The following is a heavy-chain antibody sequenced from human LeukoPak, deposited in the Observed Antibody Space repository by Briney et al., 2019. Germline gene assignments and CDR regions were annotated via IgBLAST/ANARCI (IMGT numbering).Heavy chain of an antibody. J-gene: IGHJ4*02. CDR1: GGSISSYY. V-gene: IGHV4-59*12. CDR2: IYYSGST. CDR3: ARGRATYDFWSGYLFDY. Sequence: SETLSLTCTVSGGSISSYYWSWIRQPPGKGLEWIGYIYYSGSTNYNPSLRSRVTISVDTSKNQFSLKLSSVTAADTAVHYCARGRATYDFWSGYLFDYWGQGTLVTVSS. D-gene: IGHD3-3*01.